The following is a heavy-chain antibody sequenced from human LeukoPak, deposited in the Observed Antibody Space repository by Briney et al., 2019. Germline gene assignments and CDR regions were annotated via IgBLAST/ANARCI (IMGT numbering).Heavy chain of an antibody. CDR2: IYHSGST. D-gene: IGHD2-15*01. J-gene: IGHJ4*02. V-gene: IGHV4-59*12. CDR3: ASAYCSGGSCSDY. CDR1: GGSISSYY. Sequence: NPSETLSLTCTVSGGSISSYYWSWIRQPPGKGLEWIGYIYHSGSTYYNPSLKSRVTISVDRSKNQFSLKLSSVTAADTAVYYCASAYCSGGSCSDYWGQGTLVTVSS.